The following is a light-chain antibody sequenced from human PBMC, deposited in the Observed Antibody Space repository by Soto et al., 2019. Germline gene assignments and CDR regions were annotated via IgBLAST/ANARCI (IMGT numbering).Light chain of an antibody. J-gene: IGKJ5*01. CDR3: QQYGSSPPWIT. Sequence: EIVLTQSPGTLSLSPGERATLSCRASQSVSSSYLAWYQQKPGQAPRLLIYGASSRAPGIPDRFSGSGSGTDVTLTFSRLEPEDFAVYYCQQYGSSPPWITFGQGTRLEIK. CDR2: GAS. V-gene: IGKV3-20*01. CDR1: QSVSSSY.